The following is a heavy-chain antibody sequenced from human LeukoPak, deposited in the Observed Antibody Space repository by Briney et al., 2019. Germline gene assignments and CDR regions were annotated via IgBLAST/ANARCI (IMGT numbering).Heavy chain of an antibody. CDR1: GYTFTGYY. V-gene: IGHV1-2*04. J-gene: IGHJ4*02. Sequence: ASVKVSCKASGYTFTGYYMHWVRQAPGQGLEWMGWINPNSGGTNYAQKFQGWVTMTRDTSISTAYMELSRLRSDDTAVYYCASQPYDYYDSSGYYVDYWGQGTLVTVSS. CDR3: ASQPYDYYDSSGYYVDY. CDR2: INPNSGGT. D-gene: IGHD3-22*01.